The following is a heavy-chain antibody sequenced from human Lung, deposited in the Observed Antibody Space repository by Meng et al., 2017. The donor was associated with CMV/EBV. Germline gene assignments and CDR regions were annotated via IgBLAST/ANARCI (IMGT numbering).Heavy chain of an antibody. D-gene: IGHD6-6*01. CDR3: TASIIAAGTVDL. V-gene: IGHV3-33*01. J-gene: IGHJ4*02. CDR1: GFTFSSYG. CDR2: IWSNGINK. Sequence: SXAASGFTFSSYGMHWVRQAPGKGPEWVAVIWSNGINKYYKDSVKGRFTISRDNSKYTLFLQMNSLTAEDTAVYYCTASIIAAGTVDLWGQGTLVXVSS.